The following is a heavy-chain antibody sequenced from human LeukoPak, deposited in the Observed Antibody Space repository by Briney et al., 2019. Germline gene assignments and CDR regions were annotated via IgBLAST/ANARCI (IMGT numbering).Heavy chain of an antibody. V-gene: IGHV4-39*01. CDR1: GDSFISSSYY. CDR3: ARVPRKSSSLSRTDY. Sequence: SETLSLTCTVSGDSFISSSYYWGWVRQPPGKGLEWIGSIYYSGSTYYNPSLKSRVTISVDTSKNQFSLKLSSVTAADTAVYYCARVPRKSSSLSRTDYWGQGTLVTVSS. J-gene: IGHJ4*02. CDR2: IYYSGST. D-gene: IGHD6-13*01.